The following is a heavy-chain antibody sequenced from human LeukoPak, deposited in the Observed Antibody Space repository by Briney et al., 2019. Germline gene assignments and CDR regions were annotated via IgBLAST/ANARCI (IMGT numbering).Heavy chain of an antibody. J-gene: IGHJ4*02. Sequence: PGGSLRLSCAASGFTFSSYSMNWVRQAPGKGLEWVSSISSSSSYIYYADSVKGRFTISRDNAKNSLYLQMNSLRAEDTAVYYCARDPIAVAAFDYWGQRTLVTVSS. V-gene: IGHV3-21*01. D-gene: IGHD6-19*01. CDR3: ARDPIAVAAFDY. CDR2: ISSSSSYI. CDR1: GFTFSSYS.